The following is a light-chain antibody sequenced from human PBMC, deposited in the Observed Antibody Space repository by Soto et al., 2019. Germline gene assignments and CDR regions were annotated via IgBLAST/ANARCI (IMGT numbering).Light chain of an antibody. CDR1: QSVNGTY. CDR2: GAS. V-gene: IGKV3-15*01. CDR3: QQYNNWPPRLT. Sequence: EIVLTQSPGTLSLSPGDRATLSCRSRQSVNGTYLSWYQQKTGQAPRLLIYGASTRATGIPARFSGSGSGTEFTLTISSLQSEDFAVYYCQQYNNWPPRLTFGGGTKVDIK. J-gene: IGKJ4*01.